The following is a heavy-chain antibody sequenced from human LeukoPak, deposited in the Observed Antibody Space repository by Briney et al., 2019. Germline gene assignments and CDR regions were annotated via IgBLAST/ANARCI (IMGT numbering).Heavy chain of an antibody. Sequence: PGGSLRLSCAASGFTFSSYAMHWVRQAPGKGLEWVAVISYDGSNKYYADSVKGRFTISRDNSKNTLYLQMNSLRAEGTAVYYCTRGDYYDSSGYYYGGGYYFDYWGQGTLVTVSS. D-gene: IGHD3-22*01. J-gene: IGHJ4*02. CDR1: GFTFSSYA. CDR3: TRGDYYDSSGYYYGGGYYFDY. V-gene: IGHV3-30*04. CDR2: ISYDGSNK.